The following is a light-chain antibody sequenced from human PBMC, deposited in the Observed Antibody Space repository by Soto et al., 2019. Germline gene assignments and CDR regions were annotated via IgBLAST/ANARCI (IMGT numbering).Light chain of an antibody. J-gene: IGKJ2*01. CDR1: QSDGNY. CDR2: DVS. CDR3: QQRSSWPRMYT. Sequence: IVLTQSPATLSLSPGERATLSCRASQSDGNYIAWYQQKPGQPPRLLIYDVSNRATGVPARFSCSGSGTDFTLTISSLEPEDFGVYHCQQRSSWPRMYTFGQGTKLEI. V-gene: IGKV3-11*01.